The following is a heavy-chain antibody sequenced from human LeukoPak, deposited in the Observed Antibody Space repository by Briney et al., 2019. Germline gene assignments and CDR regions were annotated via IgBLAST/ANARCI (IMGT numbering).Heavy chain of an antibody. Sequence: GASVKVSCKASGYTFTSYGISWVRQAPGQGLEWMGWISAYNGNTNYAQKLQGRVTMTTDTSTSTAYMELRSLRSDDTAVYYCARAMIVPGRGYYFDYWGQGTLVTVSS. V-gene: IGHV1-18*01. CDR2: ISAYNGNT. CDR1: GYTFTSYG. J-gene: IGHJ4*02. CDR3: ARAMIVPGRGYYFDY. D-gene: IGHD3-22*01.